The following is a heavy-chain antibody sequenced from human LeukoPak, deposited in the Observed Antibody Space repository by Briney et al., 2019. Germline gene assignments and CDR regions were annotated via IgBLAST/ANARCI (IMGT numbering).Heavy chain of an antibody. D-gene: IGHD3-22*01. Sequence: SETLSLTCTVSVDSITIYYGSWIRQPPGKGLEWIGYIYYTGSTNHNPSLKSRITLSIDTSKNQFSLRLTSVTAADTALYYCARLDYDSGVYSPYNWFDPWGQGTLVAVSS. CDR2: IYYTGST. CDR1: VDSITIYY. CDR3: ARLDYDSGVYSPYNWFDP. J-gene: IGHJ5*02. V-gene: IGHV4-59*01.